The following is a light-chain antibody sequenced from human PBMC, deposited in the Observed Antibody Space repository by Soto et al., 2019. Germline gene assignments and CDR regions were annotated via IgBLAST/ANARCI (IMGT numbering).Light chain of an antibody. Sequence: QSVLTQSPSASASLGASVKLTCTLSSGHSNYAIAWHQQQPEKGPRYLMKVTSDGSHRKGDGIPDRFSGSSSGAQRYLTISSLQSEDEADDYCQTWGTGIRVFGTGTKLTVL. CDR1: SGHSNYA. J-gene: IGLJ1*01. CDR3: QTWGTGIRV. CDR2: VTSDGSH. V-gene: IGLV4-69*01.